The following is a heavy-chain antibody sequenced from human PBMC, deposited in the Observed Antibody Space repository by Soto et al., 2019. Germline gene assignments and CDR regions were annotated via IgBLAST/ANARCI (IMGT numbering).Heavy chain of an antibody. J-gene: IGHJ6*02. CDR3: AKDWEVVPAAALYYYYGMDV. D-gene: IGHD2-2*01. CDR2: ISYDGSNK. CDR1: GFTFSSYG. V-gene: IGHV3-30*18. Sequence: QVQLVESGGGVVQPGRSLRLSCAASGFTFSSYGMHWVRQAPGKGLEWVAVISYDGSNKYYADSVKGRFTISRDNSKNTLYLQMNSLRAEDTAVYYCAKDWEVVPAAALYYYYGMDVWGQGTTVTVSS.